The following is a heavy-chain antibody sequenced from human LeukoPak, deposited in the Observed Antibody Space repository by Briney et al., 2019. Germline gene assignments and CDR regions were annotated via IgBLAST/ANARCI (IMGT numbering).Heavy chain of an antibody. CDR1: GYTFTGYY. CDR2: INPNSGGT. V-gene: IGHV1-2*02. Sequence: ASVKVSCKASGYTFTGYYMRWVRQAPGQGLEWMGWINPNSGGTNYAQKFQGRVTMARDTSISTAYMELSRLRSDDTAVYYCARDVAYYYDSSGPIDYWGQGTLVTVSS. D-gene: IGHD3-22*01. J-gene: IGHJ4*02. CDR3: ARDVAYYYDSSGPIDY.